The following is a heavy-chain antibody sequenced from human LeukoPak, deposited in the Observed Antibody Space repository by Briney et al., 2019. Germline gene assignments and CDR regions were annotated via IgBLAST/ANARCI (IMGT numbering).Heavy chain of an antibody. J-gene: IGHJ5*02. CDR1: GGSISGYY. V-gene: IGHV4-59*01. CDR3: AREGQWLPDWFDP. CDR2: IHYSGST. D-gene: IGHD6-19*01. Sequence: SETLSLTCTVSGGSISGYYWSWIRQPPGQGLEWIGYIHYSGSTNYNPSLKGRVTISLDTSKNQFSLKLNSMTAADTAVYYCAREGQWLPDWFDPWGQGTLVTVSS.